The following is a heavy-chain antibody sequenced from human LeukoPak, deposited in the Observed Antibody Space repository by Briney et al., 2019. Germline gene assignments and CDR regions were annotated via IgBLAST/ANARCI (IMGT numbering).Heavy chain of an antibody. J-gene: IGHJ4*02. CDR2: IYSSGTT. Sequence: SETLSLTCTVSGGSISNYYWHRVRQPAGKGLEWIGHIYSSGTTNYNPSLKSRVTMSVDTSKNQFSLNLSSVTAADTAVYYCASGGNSGSYNLLWGQGTLVTVSS. CDR1: GGSISNYY. D-gene: IGHD3-10*01. CDR3: ASGGNSGSYNLL. V-gene: IGHV4-4*07.